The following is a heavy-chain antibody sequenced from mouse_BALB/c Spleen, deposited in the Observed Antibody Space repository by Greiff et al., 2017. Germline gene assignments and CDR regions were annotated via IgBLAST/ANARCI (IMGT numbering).Heavy chain of an antibody. J-gene: IGHJ4*01. CDR3: ARRYYGSSGNYAMDY. V-gene: IGHV5-6*01. Sequence: EVQVVESGGDLVKPGGSLKLSCAASGFTFSSYGMSWVRQTPDKRLEWVATISSGGSYTYYPDSVKGRFTISRDNAKNTLYLQMSSLKSEDTAMYYCARRYYGSSGNYAMDYWGQGTSVTVSS. CDR1: GFTFSSYG. D-gene: IGHD1-1*01. CDR2: ISSGGSYT.